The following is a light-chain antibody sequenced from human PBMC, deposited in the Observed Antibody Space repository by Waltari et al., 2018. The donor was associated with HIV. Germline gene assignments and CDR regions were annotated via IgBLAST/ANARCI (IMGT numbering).Light chain of an antibody. Sequence: QSALTQPASVSGSPGQSITISCTGTSSDIGYFKFVSWYQQHPGKAPKLMIYDVSSRPSGVAERISGSKSGNTASLTVSGLQAEDEAEYYCKSYAGNNKGVFGTGTKVTVL. CDR1: SSDIGYFKF. J-gene: IGLJ1*01. V-gene: IGLV2-14*03. CDR2: DVS. CDR3: KSYAGNNKGV.